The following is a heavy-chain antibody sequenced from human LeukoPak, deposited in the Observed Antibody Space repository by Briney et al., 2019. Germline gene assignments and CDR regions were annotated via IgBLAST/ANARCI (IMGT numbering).Heavy chain of an antibody. Sequence: SATLSLTCTGSGGSISMYYWSWIRQPPGEGLECIWYIYYSGSTNYNPSLKSRVTISVDTSKNQFSLKLSSVTAADTAVYYCARDRGPRLCGGDCFDAFDIWGQGTMVTVSS. J-gene: IGHJ3*02. V-gene: IGHV4-59*01. D-gene: IGHD2-21*02. CDR3: ARDRGPRLCGGDCFDAFDI. CDR2: IYYSGST. CDR1: GGSISMYY.